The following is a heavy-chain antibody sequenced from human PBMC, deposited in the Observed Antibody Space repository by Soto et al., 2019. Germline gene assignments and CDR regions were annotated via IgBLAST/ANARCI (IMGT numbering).Heavy chain of an antibody. CDR2: ISYDGSNK. CDR1: GFTFSSYG. Sequence: QVQLVESGGGVVQPGRSLRLSCAASGFTFSSYGMHWVRQAPGKGLEWVAVISYDGSNKYYADSVKGRFTISRDNSKNTLYLQMNSLRAEDTAVYYCAMGKLELRSRGGAFDIWGQGTMVTVSS. V-gene: IGHV3-30*03. J-gene: IGHJ3*02. D-gene: IGHD1-7*01. CDR3: AMGKLELRSRGGAFDI.